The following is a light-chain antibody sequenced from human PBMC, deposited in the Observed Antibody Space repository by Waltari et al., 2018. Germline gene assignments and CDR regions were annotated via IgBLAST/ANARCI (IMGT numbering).Light chain of an antibody. J-gene: IGLJ3*02. Sequence: QSVLTQPPSASGTPGQRITISCSGSASNIGGNLVNWYQQFLGKAPKLLIYRSDLRPSGVPDRFSGSKSGTSASLAISGLQSEDEADYFWASWDDSLNGHWVFGGGTKVTVL. CDR3: ASWDDSLNGHWV. CDR1: ASNIGGNL. CDR2: RSD. V-gene: IGLV1-44*01.